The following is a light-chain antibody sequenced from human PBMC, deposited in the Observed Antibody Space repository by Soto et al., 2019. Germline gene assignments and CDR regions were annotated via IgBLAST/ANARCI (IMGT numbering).Light chain of an antibody. CDR1: QSISDY. Sequence: DIRMTQSPLSLSASVGDRVTITCRASQSISDYVNWYQQKPGKAPKLLIFAASSLPSGVPSRFSGSGSGTDFTLAISSVSPEDYATYYCQQSHSVPFTFGPGTKVHIE. CDR3: QQSHSVPFT. CDR2: AAS. V-gene: IGKV1-39*01. J-gene: IGKJ3*01.